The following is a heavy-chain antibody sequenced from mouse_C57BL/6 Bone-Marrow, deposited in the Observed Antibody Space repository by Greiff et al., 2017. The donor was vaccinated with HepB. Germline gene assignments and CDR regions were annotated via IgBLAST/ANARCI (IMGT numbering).Heavy chain of an antibody. CDR2: ISNGGGST. CDR1: GFTFSDYY. Sequence: EVMLVESGGGLVQPGGSLKLSCAASGFTFSDYYMYWVRQTPEKRLEWVAYISNGGGSTYYPDTVKGRFTISRDNAKNTLYLQMSRLKSEDTAMYYCARYYYGSTDYWGQGTTLTVSS. CDR3: ARYYYGSTDY. V-gene: IGHV5-12*01. J-gene: IGHJ2*01. D-gene: IGHD1-1*01.